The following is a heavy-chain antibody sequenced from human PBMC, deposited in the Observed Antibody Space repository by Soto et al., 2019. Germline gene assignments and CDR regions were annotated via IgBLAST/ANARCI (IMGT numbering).Heavy chain of an antibody. Sequence: ASVKVSCKASGYTFTTYYMHWVRQAPGQGLEWMGIINPSGGSTNYAQKFQGRVTITADKSTSTAYMELSSLRSEDTAVYYCARDGLLWFGEPRGSMDVWGQGTTVTVSS. CDR1: GYTFTTYY. J-gene: IGHJ6*02. V-gene: IGHV1-46*01. CDR2: INPSGGST. CDR3: ARDGLLWFGEPRGSMDV. D-gene: IGHD3-10*01.